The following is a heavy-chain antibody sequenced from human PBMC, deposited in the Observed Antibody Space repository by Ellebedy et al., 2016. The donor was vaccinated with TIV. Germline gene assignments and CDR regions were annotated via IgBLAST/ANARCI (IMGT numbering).Heavy chain of an antibody. CDR3: ARDSSGWYRVFDP. Sequence: AASVKVSCKASGYTFTGYYMLWVRHAPRKGLEWMGGFDPEDGETIYAQKFQGRVTMTEDTSTDTAYMELSSLRSEDTAVYYCARDSSGWYRVFDPWGQGTLVTVSS. V-gene: IGHV1-24*01. CDR2: FDPEDGET. D-gene: IGHD6-19*01. CDR1: GYTFTGYY. J-gene: IGHJ5*02.